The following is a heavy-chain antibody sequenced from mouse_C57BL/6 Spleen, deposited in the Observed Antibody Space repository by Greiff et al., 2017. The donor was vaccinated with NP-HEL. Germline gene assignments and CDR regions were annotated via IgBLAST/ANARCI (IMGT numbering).Heavy chain of an antibody. CDR2: IYPSDSET. CDR3: ESRERGYYYGSSPGWFAY. Sequence: QVQLQQPGAELVRPGSSVKLSCKASGYTFTSYWMDWVKQRPGQGLEWIGNIYPSDSETHYNQKFKDKATLTVDKSSSTADMPHSSVTSEDSAVYYGESRERGYYYGSSPGWFAYWGQGTLVTVSA. J-gene: IGHJ3*01. V-gene: IGHV1-61*01. CDR1: GYTFTSYW. D-gene: IGHD1-1*01.